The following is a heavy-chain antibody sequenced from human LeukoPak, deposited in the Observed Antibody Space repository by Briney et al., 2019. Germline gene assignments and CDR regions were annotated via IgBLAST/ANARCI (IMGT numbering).Heavy chain of an antibody. CDR1: GFTFGDYA. D-gene: IGHD6-19*01. J-gene: IGHJ4*02. Sequence: PGGSLRLSCTASGFTFGDYAMSWVRQAPGKGLEWVGFIRSTTYGGTTEYAASVKGRFTISRDDSKSIAYLQMNSLKTEDTAVYYCNRYSSGWYNSDYWGQGTLVTVS. CDR3: NRYSSGWYNSDY. CDR2: IRSTTYGGTT. V-gene: IGHV3-49*04.